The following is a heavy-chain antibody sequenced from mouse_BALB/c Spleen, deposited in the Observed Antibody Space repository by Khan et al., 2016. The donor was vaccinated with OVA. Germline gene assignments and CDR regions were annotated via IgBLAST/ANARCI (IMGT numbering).Heavy chain of an antibody. CDR3: ASGYFGNYEFAY. Sequence: QVQLQQSEAELVKPGASVKLSCKTSGYTFTNYWIQWIKQRPGQGLEWIGEIFPGTGTTYYNENFKGKATLTIDTSSTTAYMQLSSLTSEDSAVYFCASGYFGNYEFAYWGQGTLVTVSA. D-gene: IGHD2-1*01. V-gene: IGHV1S132*01. CDR2: IFPGTGTT. CDR1: GYTFTNYW. J-gene: IGHJ3*01.